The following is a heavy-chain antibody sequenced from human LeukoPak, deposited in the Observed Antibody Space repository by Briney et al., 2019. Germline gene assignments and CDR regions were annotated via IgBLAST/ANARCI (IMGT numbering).Heavy chain of an antibody. D-gene: IGHD3-16*01. Sequence: GASVKVSCKASGYTFTSYGFSWVRQAPGQGLEWMGWISPFNGNTNYAQKLQGRVTMTSDTSTSTAYMELRSLRSDDTAVYYCAREGLGELTLDCWGQGTLVTVSS. J-gene: IGHJ4*02. CDR1: GYTFTSYG. CDR3: AREGLGELTLDC. V-gene: IGHV1-18*01. CDR2: ISPFNGNT.